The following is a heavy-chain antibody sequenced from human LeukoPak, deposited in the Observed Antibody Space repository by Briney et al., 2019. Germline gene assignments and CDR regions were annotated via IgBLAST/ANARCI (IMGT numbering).Heavy chain of an antibody. CDR2: INPNSGGT. J-gene: IGHJ5*02. CDR1: GYTFTSYD. V-gene: IGHV1-2*02. D-gene: IGHD3-9*01. Sequence: ASVKVSCKASGYTFTSYDINWVRQATGQGLEWMGWINPNSGGTNYAQKFQGRVTMTRDTSISTAYMELSRLRSDDTAVYYCAREDHGYDILTGYFRNWFDPWGQGTLVTVSS. CDR3: AREDHGYDILTGYFRNWFDP.